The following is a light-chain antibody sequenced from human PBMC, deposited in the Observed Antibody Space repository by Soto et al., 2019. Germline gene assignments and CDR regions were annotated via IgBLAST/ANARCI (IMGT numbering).Light chain of an antibody. CDR1: QSLLNSNGYNG. CDR2: FGS. CDR3: MQGEQAPIT. J-gene: IGKJ5*01. Sequence: DIEMTQSPLSLRVTPGEPASISCKSSQSLLNSNGYNGLSWYLQKPGQSPRLLIYFGSNRASGVPERLSGSVSGTYFTLQISSVEAEDVGVYYCMQGEQAPITFGQGTRLEIK. V-gene: IGKV2-28*01.